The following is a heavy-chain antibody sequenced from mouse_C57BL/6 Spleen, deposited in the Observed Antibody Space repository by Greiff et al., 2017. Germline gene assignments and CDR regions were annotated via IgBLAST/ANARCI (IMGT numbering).Heavy chain of an antibody. Sequence: QVHVKQPGAELVKPGASVKLSCKASGYTFTSYWIHWVKQRPGRGLEWIGRLDPNSGGPKYNEKFKSKATLTVDKPSSTAYMQLSSLTSEDSAVYYCARGLDYWGQGTTLTVSS. J-gene: IGHJ2*01. V-gene: IGHV1-72*01. CDR3: ARGLDY. CDR1: GYTFTSYW. CDR2: LDPNSGGP. D-gene: IGHD3-3*01.